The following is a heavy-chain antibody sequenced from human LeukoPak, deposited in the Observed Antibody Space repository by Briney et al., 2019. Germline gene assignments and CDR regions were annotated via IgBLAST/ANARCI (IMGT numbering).Heavy chain of an antibody. CDR2: INHSGST. J-gene: IGHJ5*02. D-gene: IGHD3-10*01. Sequence: SETLSLTCAVYGGSFSGYYWSWIRQPPGKGLEWIGEINHSGSTNYNPSLKSRVTISVDTSKNQFSLKLSSVTAADTAVYYCASTTHYYGSGTNWFDPWGQGTLVTVSS. CDR1: GGSFSGYY. V-gene: IGHV4-34*01. CDR3: ASTTHYYGSGTNWFDP.